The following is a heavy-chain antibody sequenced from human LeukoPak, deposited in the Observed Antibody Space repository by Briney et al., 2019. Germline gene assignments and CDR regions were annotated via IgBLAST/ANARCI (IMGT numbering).Heavy chain of an antibody. CDR3: AASPQDAFDI. Sequence: SETLSLTCTVSGGSISSSSYYWGWIRQPPGKGLEWIGSISYSGSTYYNPSLKSRVTISVDTSKNLFSLKLSSVTAADTAVYYCAASPQDAFDIWGRGTMVTVSS. CDR2: ISYSGST. CDR1: GGSISSSSYY. J-gene: IGHJ3*02. V-gene: IGHV4-39*07.